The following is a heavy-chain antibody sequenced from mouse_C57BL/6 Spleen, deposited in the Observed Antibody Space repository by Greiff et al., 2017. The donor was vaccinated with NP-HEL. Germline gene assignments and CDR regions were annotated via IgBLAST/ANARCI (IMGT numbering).Heavy chain of an antibody. V-gene: IGHV1-26*01. CDR2: INPNNGGT. D-gene: IGHD1-1*01. J-gene: IGHJ4*01. CDR1: GYTFTDYY. Sequence: VQLQQSGPELVKPGASVKISCKASGYTFTDYYMNWVKQSHGKSLEWIGDINPNNGGTSYIQKFKGKATLTVDKSSSTAYMELRSLTSEDSAVYYCARGKENYYGSSYGSYAMDYWGQGTSVTVSS. CDR3: ARGKENYYGSSYGSYAMDY.